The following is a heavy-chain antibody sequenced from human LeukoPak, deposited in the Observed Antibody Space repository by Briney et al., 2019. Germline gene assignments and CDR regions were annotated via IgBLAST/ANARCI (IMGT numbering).Heavy chain of an antibody. V-gene: IGHV3-48*04. D-gene: IGHD1-20*01. CDR2: ISSSSSTI. J-gene: IGHJ4*02. Sequence: GGSLRLSCAASGFTFSSYSMNWVRQAPGKGLEWVSYISSSSSTIYYADSVKGRFTISRDNAKNSLYLQMNSLRAEDTAVYYCAREEVNWNDVSFDYWGQGTLVTVSS. CDR3: AREEVNWNDVSFDY. CDR1: GFTFSSYS.